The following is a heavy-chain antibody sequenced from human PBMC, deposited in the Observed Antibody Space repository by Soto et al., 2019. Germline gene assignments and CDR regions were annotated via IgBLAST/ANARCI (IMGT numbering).Heavy chain of an antibody. J-gene: IGHJ4*02. Sequence: QVQLVESGGGVVQPGRSLRLSCAASGFTFSSYGMHWVRQAPGKGLEWVAVMSYDGRNEYYADSVNGRFTISRDSSKNTQYLQMNSLRHDDTAVYYCARDRYYYGSGSDYDGEGNYFDYWGQGTLVTVSS. CDR2: MSYDGRNE. CDR1: GFTFSSYG. V-gene: IGHV3-30*03. D-gene: IGHD3-10*01. CDR3: ARDRYYYGSGSDYDGEGNYFDY.